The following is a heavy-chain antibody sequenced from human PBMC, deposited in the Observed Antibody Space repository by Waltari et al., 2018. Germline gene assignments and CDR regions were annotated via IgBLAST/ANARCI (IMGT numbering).Heavy chain of an antibody. Sequence: QLQLQESGPGLVKPSETLSLTCTVSGGSISSSSYYWGWVRQPPGKGLEWIGSIYYSGSTYYNPSLKSRVTISVDTSKNQFSLKLSSVTAADTAVYYCARTPRIAAAGYLDYWGQGTLVTVSS. D-gene: IGHD6-13*01. CDR2: IYYSGST. CDR1: GGSISSSSYY. CDR3: ARTPRIAAAGYLDY. J-gene: IGHJ4*02. V-gene: IGHV4-39*01.